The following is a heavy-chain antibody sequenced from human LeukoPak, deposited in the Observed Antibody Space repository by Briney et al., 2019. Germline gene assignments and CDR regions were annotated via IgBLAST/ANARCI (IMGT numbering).Heavy chain of an antibody. V-gene: IGHV3-7*01. Sequence: GGSLRLSCAASGFTFSSYWMSWVRQAPGKGLEWVANIKQDGSEKYYVDSAKGRFTISRDNAKNSLYLQMNSLRAEDTAVYYCARDYDSSGYFYYYYGMDVWGQGTTVTVSS. CDR2: IKQDGSEK. CDR3: ARDYDSSGYFYYYYGMDV. D-gene: IGHD3-22*01. CDR1: GFTFSSYW. J-gene: IGHJ6*02.